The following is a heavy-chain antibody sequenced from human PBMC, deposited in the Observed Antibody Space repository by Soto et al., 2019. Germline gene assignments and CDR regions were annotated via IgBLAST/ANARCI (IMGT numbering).Heavy chain of an antibody. CDR3: SVSGSSITDAFDI. J-gene: IGHJ3*02. CDR2: IRSKAYGGTT. CDR1: GFTFGDYA. V-gene: IGHV3-49*03. D-gene: IGHD1-26*01. Sequence: EVQLVESGGGLVQPGRSLRLSCTASGFTFGDYAMSWFRQAPGKGLEWVGFIRSKAYGGTTEYAASVKGRFTISRDDSKSIAYLQMNSLKTEDTAVYYCSVSGSSITDAFDIWGQGTMVTVSS.